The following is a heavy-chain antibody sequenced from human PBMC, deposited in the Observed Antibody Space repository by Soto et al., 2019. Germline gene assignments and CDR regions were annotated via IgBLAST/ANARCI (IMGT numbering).Heavy chain of an antibody. Sequence: PSETLSLTCTVSGGSISSSSYYWGWIRQPPGKGLEWIGSIYYSGSTYYNPSLKSRVTISVDTSKNQFSLKLSSVTAADTAVYYCARRGKTNFDYWGQGTLVTVSS. CDR3: ARRGKTNFDY. J-gene: IGHJ4*02. CDR2: IYYSGST. V-gene: IGHV4-39*01. CDR1: GGSISSSSYY.